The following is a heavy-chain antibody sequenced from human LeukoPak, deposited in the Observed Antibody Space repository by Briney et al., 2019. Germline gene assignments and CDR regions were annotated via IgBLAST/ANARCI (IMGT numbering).Heavy chain of an antibody. CDR2: IYYTGST. CDR1: GGSISSSSFY. V-gene: IGHV4-39*07. Sequence: SETLSLTCTVSGGSISSSSFYWGWIRQPPGKGLEWIGSIYYTGSTNYNPSLKSRVTISVDTSKNQFSLKLSSVTAADTAVYYCARGRGYYGSGRSRLRTGPLEAPDYRGQGTLVTVSS. CDR3: ARGRGYYGSGRSRLRTGPLEAPDY. J-gene: IGHJ4*02. D-gene: IGHD3-10*01.